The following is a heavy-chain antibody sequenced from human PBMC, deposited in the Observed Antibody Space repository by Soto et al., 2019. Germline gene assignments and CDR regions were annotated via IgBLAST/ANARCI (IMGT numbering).Heavy chain of an antibody. CDR2: IKQDGSEK. CDR1: CFTFITYW. V-gene: IGHV3-7*01. CDR3: AKNMDFWSGYIQSRAVYVIDV. J-gene: IGHJ6*02. Sequence: GGSLRLSCGSSCFTFITYWMTWVRQAPGKGLEWVANIKQDGSEKYYVESVKGRFTISRDNARNSLYLQMNSLRAEDTAVYYCAKNMDFWSGYIQSRAVYVIDVWGQGTTVTVSS. D-gene: IGHD3-3*01.